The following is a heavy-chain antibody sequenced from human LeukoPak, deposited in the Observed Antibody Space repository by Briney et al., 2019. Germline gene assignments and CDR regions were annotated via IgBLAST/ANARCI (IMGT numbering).Heavy chain of an antibody. J-gene: IGHJ4*02. CDR2: ISGSGGST. CDR1: GFTFSNYA. V-gene: IGHV3-23*01. CDR3: AKDPYYYDTSGYNGDY. Sequence: GGSLRLSCAASGFTFSNYAMSWVRQAPGKGLEWVSSISGSGGSTYYADSVKGRFTISRDNSKNTLFLQMNSLRAEDTAVYYYAKDPYYYDTSGYNGDYWGQGTLVTVSS. D-gene: IGHD3-22*01.